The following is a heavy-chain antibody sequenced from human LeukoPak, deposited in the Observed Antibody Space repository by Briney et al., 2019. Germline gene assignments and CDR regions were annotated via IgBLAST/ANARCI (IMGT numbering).Heavy chain of an antibody. J-gene: IGHJ4*02. CDR2: IYTSGST. Sequence: PSETLSLTCTVSGGSISSYYWSWIRQPAGKGLEWIGRIYTSGSTNYNPSLESRVTISVDTSKNHFSLKLSSVPAADTAVYYCARQRRWLQLLYYFDSWGQGTLVTVSS. D-gene: IGHD5-24*01. CDR1: GGSISSYY. CDR3: ARQRRWLQLLYYFDS. V-gene: IGHV4-4*07.